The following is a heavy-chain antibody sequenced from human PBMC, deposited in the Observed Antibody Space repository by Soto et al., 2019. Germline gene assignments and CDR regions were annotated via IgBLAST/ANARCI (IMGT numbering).Heavy chain of an antibody. D-gene: IGHD1-1*01. J-gene: IGHJ6*02. CDR3: ARYHGDVYNFYYYGMDV. CDR1: GGTFSSYA. V-gene: IGHV1-69*13. Sequence: SVKVSCKASGGTFSSYAISWVRQAPGQGLEWMGGIIPIFGTANYAQKFQGRVTITADESTSTAYMELSSLRSEDTAVYYCARYHGDVYNFYYYGMDVWGHGTTVTVSS. CDR2: IIPIFGTA.